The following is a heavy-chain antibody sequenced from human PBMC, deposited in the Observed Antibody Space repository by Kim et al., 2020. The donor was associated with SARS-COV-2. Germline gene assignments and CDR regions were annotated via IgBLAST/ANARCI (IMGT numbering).Heavy chain of an antibody. CDR1: GGSISSYY. CDR2: IYYSGST. Sequence: SETLSLTCTVSGGSISSYYWSWIRQPPGKGLEWIGYIYYSGSTNYNPSLKSRVTISVDTSKNQFSLKLSSVTAADTAVYYCARETYYYDSSGYYSESYWYFDLWGRGTLVTVSS. D-gene: IGHD3-22*01. J-gene: IGHJ2*01. V-gene: IGHV4-59*01. CDR3: ARETYYYDSSGYYSESYWYFDL.